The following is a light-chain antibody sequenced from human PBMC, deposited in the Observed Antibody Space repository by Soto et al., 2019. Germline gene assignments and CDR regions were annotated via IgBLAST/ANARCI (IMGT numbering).Light chain of an antibody. V-gene: IGKV1-9*01. CDR2: AAS. CDR1: QGISIN. J-gene: IGKJ1*01. CDR3: QQLDSYPRT. Sequence: IQLTQSPSSLSASVGDRVTITCRASQGISINLAWYQQKPGKAPKLLIYAASTLQSGVPSRFSGNGSGTDFTLTFSSLQPEDFATYSCQQLDSYPRTFGQGTTVEIQ.